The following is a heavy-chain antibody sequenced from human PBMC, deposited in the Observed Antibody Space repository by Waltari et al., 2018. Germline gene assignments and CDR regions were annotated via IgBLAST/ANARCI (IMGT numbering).Heavy chain of an antibody. D-gene: IGHD3-22*01. J-gene: IGHJ4*02. CDR1: GGSFNEYY. CDR3: AREDLHYGSSGFFY. V-gene: IGHV4-34*01. Sequence: QVQLHQWGAGLMKPSETLSLTCGVSGGSFNEYYWTWIRQPPGKGLEWIGEIHHSGTTDYNPSLNSRLTMSVDTSKKQISLKMSSVTAADTAVYYCAREDLHYGSSGFFYWGQGALVTVSS. CDR2: IHHSGTT.